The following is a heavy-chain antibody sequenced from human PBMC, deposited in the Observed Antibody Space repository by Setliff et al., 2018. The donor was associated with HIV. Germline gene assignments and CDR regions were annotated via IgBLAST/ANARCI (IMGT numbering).Heavy chain of an antibody. Sequence: GGSLRLSCAASGFTSSSYAMAWVRQAPGKGLERVSGITGSGITTYYADSVKGRFTISRDNSKNTLYLQMKTLRVEDTAVYYCARDPPGIAVAGTDIWGQGTMVTVSS. D-gene: IGHD6-19*01. CDR3: ARDPPGIAVAGTDI. V-gene: IGHV3-23*01. CDR2: ITGSGITT. J-gene: IGHJ3*02. CDR1: GFTSSSYA.